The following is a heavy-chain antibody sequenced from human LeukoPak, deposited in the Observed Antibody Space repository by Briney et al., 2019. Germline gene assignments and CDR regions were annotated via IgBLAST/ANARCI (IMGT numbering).Heavy chain of an antibody. CDR1: GFTFSSYA. J-gene: IGHJ4*02. D-gene: IGHD3-16*01. CDR2: ISYDGSNK. Sequence: GGSLRLSCAASGFTFSSYAMHWVRQAPGKGLEWVAVISYDGSNKYYADSEKGRFTISRDNSKNTLYLQMNSLRAEDTAMYYCARDWVAKDAFDIWGQGTLVTVSS. V-gene: IGHV3-30-3*01. CDR3: ARDWVAKDAFDI.